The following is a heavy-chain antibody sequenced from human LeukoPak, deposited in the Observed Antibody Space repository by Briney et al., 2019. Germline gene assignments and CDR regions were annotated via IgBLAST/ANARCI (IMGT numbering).Heavy chain of an antibody. J-gene: IGHJ3*02. D-gene: IGHD5-24*01. Sequence: SETLSLTCTVSGGSISSYYWSWIRQPPGKGLEWIGYIYYSGSTNYNPSLKGRVTISVDTSKNQFSLKLSSVTAADTAVYYCARDLDGSDAFDIWGQGTMVTVSS. CDR1: GGSISSYY. V-gene: IGHV4-59*01. CDR2: IYYSGST. CDR3: ARDLDGSDAFDI.